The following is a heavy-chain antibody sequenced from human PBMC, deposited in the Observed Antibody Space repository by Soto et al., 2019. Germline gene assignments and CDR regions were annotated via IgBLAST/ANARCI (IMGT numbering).Heavy chain of an antibody. D-gene: IGHD2-2*01. CDR3: ARTLVVPAAPFDY. Sequence: PSETLSLTCTVSGGSISSYYWSWIRQPPGKGLEWIGYIYYSGSTNYNPSLKSRVTISVDTSKNQFSLKLSSVTAADTAVYYCARTLVVPAAPFDYWGQGTLVTVSS. V-gene: IGHV4-59*01. CDR1: GGSISSYY. J-gene: IGHJ4*02. CDR2: IYYSGST.